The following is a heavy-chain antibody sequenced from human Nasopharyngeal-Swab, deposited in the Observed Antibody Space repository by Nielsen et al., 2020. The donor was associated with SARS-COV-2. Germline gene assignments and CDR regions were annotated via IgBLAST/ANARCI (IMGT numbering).Heavy chain of an antibody. CDR3: ATSLIGAVADAYFDY. V-gene: IGHV3-9*01. J-gene: IGHJ4*02. CDR1: GFKFDDYA. Sequence: GGSLRLSCVASGFKFDDYAVHWVRQVPGKGLEWVSGISWNSGFRAQADSVQGRFFISRDNAENSLDLQMNSLRPEDTGLCYCATSLIGAVADAYFDYWGQGTRVTVSS. D-gene: IGHD6-19*01. CDR2: ISWNSGFR.